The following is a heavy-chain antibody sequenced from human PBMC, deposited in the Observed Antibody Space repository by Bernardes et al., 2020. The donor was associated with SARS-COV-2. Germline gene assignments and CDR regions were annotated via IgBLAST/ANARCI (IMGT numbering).Heavy chain of an antibody. CDR1: GFTFTSSA. CDR3: ARDSDTVPTNLDY. D-gene: IGHD5-12*01. CDR2: IVVGSGNT. V-gene: IGHV1-58*01. J-gene: IGHJ4*02. Sequence: SVKVSCKASGFTFTSSAVQWVRQARGQRLEWIGWIVVGSGNTNYAQKFQERVTITTDTSTSTAYMELRSLRSDDTAVYYCARDSDTVPTNLDYWGQGTLVTVSS.